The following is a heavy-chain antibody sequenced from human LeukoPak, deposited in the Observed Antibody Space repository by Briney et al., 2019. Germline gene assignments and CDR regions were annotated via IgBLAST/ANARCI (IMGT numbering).Heavy chain of an antibody. CDR1: GFTFSDYY. CDR2: MSSSSSYI. J-gene: IGHJ4*02. V-gene: IGHV3-11*06. Sequence: GGSLRLSCAASGFTFSDYYMSWIRQAPGKGLEWVSSMSSSSSYIYYADSVKGRFTISRDNAKNSLYLQMNSLRAEDTAVYYCARDRADYVWGSPIEYWGQGTLVTVSS. D-gene: IGHD3-16*01. CDR3: ARDRADYVWGSPIEY.